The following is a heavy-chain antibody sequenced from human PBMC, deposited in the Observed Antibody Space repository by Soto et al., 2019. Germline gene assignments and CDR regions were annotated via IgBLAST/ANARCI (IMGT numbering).Heavy chain of an antibody. D-gene: IGHD3-9*01. CDR3: AKGLAGYPRCFDY. V-gene: IGHV3-23*01. Sequence: GGSLRLSCAASGFTFSNYAMSWFRQAPGKGLDCVSALSDIGVSTYYADSVKGRFTISRDNSKNTLYLDMNSLRAEDTAVYYCAKGLAGYPRCFDYWGQGTLVTVSS. CDR1: GFTFSNYA. CDR2: LSDIGVST. J-gene: IGHJ4*02.